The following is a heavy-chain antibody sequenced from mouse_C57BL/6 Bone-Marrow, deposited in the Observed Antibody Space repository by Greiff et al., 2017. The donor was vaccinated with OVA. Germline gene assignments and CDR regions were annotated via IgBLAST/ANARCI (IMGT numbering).Heavy chain of an antibody. V-gene: IGHV14-4*01. Sequence: EVKLMESGAELVRPGASVKLSCTASGFNIKDDYMHWVKQRPEQGLEWIGWIDPENGDTEYASKFQGKATITADTSSNTAYLQLSSLTSEDTAVYYCTLDSSGYKGYWGQGTTRTVSS. CDR1: GFNIKDDY. CDR2: IDPENGDT. J-gene: IGHJ2*01. CDR3: TLDSSGYKGY. D-gene: IGHD3-2*02.